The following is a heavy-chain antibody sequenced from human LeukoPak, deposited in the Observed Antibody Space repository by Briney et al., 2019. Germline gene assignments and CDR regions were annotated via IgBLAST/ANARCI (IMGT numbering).Heavy chain of an antibody. CDR3: ARTPTTVTTWDH. J-gene: IGHJ4*02. CDR1: GYTFTGYY. CDR2: INPNSGGT. D-gene: IGHD4-17*01. V-gene: IGHV1-2*02. Sequence: ASVKVSCKASGYTFTGYYMHWVRQAPGQGLEWMGWINPNSGGTNYAQKFQGRVTMTRDTSISTAYMELSRLISDDTAVYYCARTPTTVTTWDHWGQGTLVTVSS.